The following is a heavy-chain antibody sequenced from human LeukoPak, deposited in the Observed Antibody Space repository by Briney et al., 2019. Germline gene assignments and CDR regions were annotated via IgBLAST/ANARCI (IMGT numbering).Heavy chain of an antibody. V-gene: IGHV3-30-3*01. J-gene: IGHJ4*02. CDR2: ISYDGSNK. D-gene: IGHD6-6*01. CDR1: GFTFSSYA. CDR3: ASGSRYSSSWGTFDY. Sequence: GRSLRLSCAASGFTFSSYAMHWVRQAPGKGLEWVAVISYDGSNKYYADSVKGRFTISRDNSKNTLYLQMNSLRAEDTAVYYCASGSRYSSSWGTFDYWGQGTLVTVSS.